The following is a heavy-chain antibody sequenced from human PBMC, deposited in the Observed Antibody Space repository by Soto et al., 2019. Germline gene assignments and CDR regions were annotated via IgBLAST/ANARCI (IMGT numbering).Heavy chain of an antibody. J-gene: IGHJ6*02. Sequence: VQLVESGGGLVQPGGSLRLSCAASGFTFSSYAMHWVRQAPGKGLEWVAVISYDGSNKYYADSVKGRFTISRDNSKNTLYLQMNSLRAEDTAVYYCARDQGGPYYYYGMDVWGQGTTVTVSS. CDR3: ARDQGGPYYYYGMDV. CDR1: GFTFSSYA. D-gene: IGHD6-25*01. V-gene: IGHV3-30-3*01. CDR2: ISYDGSNK.